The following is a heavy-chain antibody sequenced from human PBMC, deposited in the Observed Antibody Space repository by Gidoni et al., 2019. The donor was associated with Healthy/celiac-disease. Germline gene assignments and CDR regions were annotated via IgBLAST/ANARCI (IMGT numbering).Heavy chain of an antibody. CDR2: IYSGGST. V-gene: IGHV3-66*01. J-gene: IGHJ4*02. Sequence: EVQLVESGGGLVQPGLTVSSNYMSWVRQAPGKGLEWVSVIYSGGSTYYADSVKGRFTIARDNSKNTLYLQMNSLRAEETAVYDWARDGRIRGIARDWGQGTLVTVSS. CDR3: ARDGRIRGIARD. D-gene: IGHD6-13*01. CDR1: LTVSSNY.